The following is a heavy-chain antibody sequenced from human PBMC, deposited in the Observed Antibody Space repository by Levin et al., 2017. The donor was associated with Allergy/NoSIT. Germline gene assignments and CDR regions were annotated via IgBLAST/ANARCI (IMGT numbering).Heavy chain of an antibody. Sequence: GGSLRLSCAASEFTFSSYSMNWVRQAPGKGLEWVSSISSSSSYIYYADSVKGRFTISRDNAKNSLYLQMNSLRAEDTAVYYCARTPTSNWNYDYWGQGTLVTVSS. CDR3: ARTPTSNWNYDY. V-gene: IGHV3-21*01. CDR2: ISSSSSYI. D-gene: IGHD1-20*01. J-gene: IGHJ4*02. CDR1: EFTFSSYS.